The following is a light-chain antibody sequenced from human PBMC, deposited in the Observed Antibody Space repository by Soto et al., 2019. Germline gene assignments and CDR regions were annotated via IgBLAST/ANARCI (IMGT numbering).Light chain of an antibody. CDR2: DGS. V-gene: IGKV1-5*01. Sequence: DIQLTQSPSTLSASAGDRVTITCRASQTINSRLAWYQQKPGKAPKLLIYDGSTLQSGVPSRFSGSGSGTEFTLTISSLQPEDFATYYCQQLNSYPLTFGGGTKV. J-gene: IGKJ4*01. CDR1: QTINSR. CDR3: QQLNSYPLT.